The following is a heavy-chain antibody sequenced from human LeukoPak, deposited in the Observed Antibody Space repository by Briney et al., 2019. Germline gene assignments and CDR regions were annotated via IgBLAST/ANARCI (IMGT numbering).Heavy chain of an antibody. D-gene: IGHD6-6*01. J-gene: IGHJ4*02. V-gene: IGHV4-34*01. Sequence: SVTLSLTCAVSGGSFSGFYWSWIRQPPRKGLEWIGEISPSGSINYTPSLKSRVIMSVDMSKNQFSLKLTSVTAADTAVYYCARGDIGPRLGYWGQGTLVTVSS. CDR1: GGSFSGFY. CDR3: ARGDIGPRLGY. CDR2: ISPSGSI.